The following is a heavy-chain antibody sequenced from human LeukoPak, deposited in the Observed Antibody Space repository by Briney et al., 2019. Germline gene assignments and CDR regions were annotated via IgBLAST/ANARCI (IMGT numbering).Heavy chain of an antibody. D-gene: IGHD3-10*01. CDR2: IRYGGSNK. V-gene: IGHV3-30*02. CDR3: ARPLMYYYGSETYFWFDP. J-gene: IGHJ5*02. Sequence: GGSLILSCAASGFTFSSYGMHWVRQAPGKGLEWVAFIRYGGSNKYYADSVKGRFTISRDNAKNSLSLQMNSLRAEDTAVYYCARPLMYYYGSETYFWFDPWGQGTLVTVSS. CDR1: GFTFSSYG.